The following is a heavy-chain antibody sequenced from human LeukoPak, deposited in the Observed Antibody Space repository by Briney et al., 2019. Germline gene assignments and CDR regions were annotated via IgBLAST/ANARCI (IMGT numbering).Heavy chain of an antibody. D-gene: IGHD3-10*01. V-gene: IGHV4-34*01. CDR2: INHSGST. J-gene: IGHJ4*02. CDR3: ARVRGFGDYDY. Sequence: SETLSLTCAVYGGSFSGYYWSWTRQPPGKGLEWIGEINHSGSTNYNPSLKSRVTISVDTSKNQFSLKLSSVTAADTAVYYCARVRGFGDYDYWGQGTLVTVSS. CDR1: GGSFSGYY.